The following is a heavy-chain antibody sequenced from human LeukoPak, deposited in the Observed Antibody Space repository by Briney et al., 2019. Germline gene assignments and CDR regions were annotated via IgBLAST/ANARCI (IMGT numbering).Heavy chain of an antibody. V-gene: IGHV3-74*01. CDR1: GFIFSKYW. D-gene: IGHD3-9*01. J-gene: IGHJ4*02. Sequence: GGSLKLSCAASGFIFSKYWMHWVRQPPGEGLVWVSRIKEDGTYTSYADSVKGRFTISRDNARNTVFLQMNSLRAEDTAVYYCARDFDMGITPGDDFDFWGQGTLVTVSS. CDR2: IKEDGTYT. CDR3: ARDFDMGITPGDDFDF.